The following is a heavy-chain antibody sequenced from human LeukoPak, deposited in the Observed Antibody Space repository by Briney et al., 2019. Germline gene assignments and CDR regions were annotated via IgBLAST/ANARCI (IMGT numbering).Heavy chain of an antibody. V-gene: IGHV4-39*01. CDR3: ARRPPEVPAAHNWFDP. CDR2: IYYSGTT. J-gene: IGHJ5*02. D-gene: IGHD2-2*01. Sequence: ASETLSLTCTVSGGSISSSTFYWAWIRQPPGKGLEWIGHIYYSGTTHYNPSLKSRVTISVDTSKNQFSLKVSSVTAADTAVNYCARRPPEVPAAHNWFDPWGQGTLVTVSS. CDR1: GGSISSSTFY.